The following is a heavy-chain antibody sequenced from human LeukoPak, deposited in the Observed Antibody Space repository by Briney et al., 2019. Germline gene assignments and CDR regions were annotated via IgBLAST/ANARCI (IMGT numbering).Heavy chain of an antibody. J-gene: IGHJ4*02. V-gene: IGHV3-7*01. Sequence: GGSLRLSCAASGFTVSSNYMSWVRRAPGKGLEWVANIKQDGSEKYYVDSVKGRFTISRDNSKNTLYLQMNSLRAEDTAVYYCAKDQGNSPGGFDYWGQGTLVTVSS. CDR2: IKQDGSEK. CDR3: AKDQGNSPGGFDY. D-gene: IGHD1-1*01. CDR1: GFTVSSNY.